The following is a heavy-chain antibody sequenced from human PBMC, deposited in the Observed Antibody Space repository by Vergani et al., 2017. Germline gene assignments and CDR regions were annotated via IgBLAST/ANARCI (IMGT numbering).Heavy chain of an antibody. CDR3: AKSTIQLWEVFDY. D-gene: IGHD5-18*01. J-gene: IGHJ4*02. Sequence: EVQLLESGGGLVQPGGSLRLSCAASGFTFSSYAMSWVHQAPGKGVEWVSTISGSGGNTYYADSVKGRFTISRDNSKNTLYLQMSSLRAEDTDLYYCAKSTIQLWEVFDYWGQGTLVTVSS. CDR2: ISGSGGNT. V-gene: IGHV3-23*01. CDR1: GFTFSSYA.